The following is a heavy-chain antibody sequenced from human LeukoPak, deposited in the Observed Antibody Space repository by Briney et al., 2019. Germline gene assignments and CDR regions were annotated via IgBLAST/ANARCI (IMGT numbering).Heavy chain of an antibody. J-gene: IGHJ4*02. CDR2: IIAYNVNT. CDR1: GYTFTSYV. V-gene: IGHV1-18*01. D-gene: IGHD3-10*01. CDR3: ARGSYYFDY. Sequence: GASVKVSCKASGYTFTSYVISWVRQAPGQGLEWMVWIIAYNVNTNYAQNLQGRVTMSTDTSTSTPYMELRSLRSEDTAVYYCARGSYYFDYWGQGTLVTVSS.